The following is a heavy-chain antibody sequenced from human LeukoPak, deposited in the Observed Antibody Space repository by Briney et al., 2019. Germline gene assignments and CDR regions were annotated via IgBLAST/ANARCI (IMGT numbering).Heavy chain of an antibody. CDR2: INHSGST. J-gene: IGHJ6*04. CDR1: GGSFSGYY. CDR3: ARDGVPRGMDV. Sequence: SETLSLTCAVYGGSFSGYYWSWIRQPPGKGLEWIGEINHSGSTNYNPSLKSRVTISVDTSKNQFSLKLSSVTAADTAEYYCARDGVPRGMDVWGKGTTVTVSS. D-gene: IGHD5-24*01. V-gene: IGHV4-34*01.